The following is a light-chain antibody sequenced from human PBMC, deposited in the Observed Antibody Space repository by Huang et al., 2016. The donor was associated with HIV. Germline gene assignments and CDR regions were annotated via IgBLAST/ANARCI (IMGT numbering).Light chain of an antibody. CDR1: QSVLSPSDNRNH. CDR3: QQYYSIPG. Sequence: DIDMTQSPDSLAVSLGERATISCVSIQSVLSPSDNRNHLAWYQQKPRQPPKLLIYWVSARESGVPDRFRGRGSATEFTLTNDNLQAEDVARYFCQQYYSIPGFGQGTYVEV. J-gene: IGKJ2*03. V-gene: IGKV4-1*01. CDR2: WVS.